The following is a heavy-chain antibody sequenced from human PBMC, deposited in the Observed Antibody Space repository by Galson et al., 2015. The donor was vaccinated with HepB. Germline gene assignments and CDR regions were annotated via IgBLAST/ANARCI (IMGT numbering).Heavy chain of an antibody. CDR3: ASLRTLYSNGEGDY. Sequence: ETLSLTCVASGGSISVANWWTWVRQPPGRGLEWIGQIFHSGSTKYSTSLKGRVTISVDKSKNQFSLTLRSMTAADTAVYFCASLRTLYSNGEGDYWGPGTLVTVSS. V-gene: IGHV4-4*01. J-gene: IGHJ4*02. D-gene: IGHD3-22*01. CDR2: IFHSGST. CDR1: GGSISVANW.